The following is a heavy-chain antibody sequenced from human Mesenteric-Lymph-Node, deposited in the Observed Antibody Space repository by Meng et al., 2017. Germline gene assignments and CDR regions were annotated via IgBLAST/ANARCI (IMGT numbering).Heavy chain of an antibody. CDR3: ATIEWYHSPPY. CDR1: GYTFTGYY. V-gene: IGHV1-2*02. J-gene: IGHJ4*02. CDR2: INPDSGGT. D-gene: IGHD2-2*01. Sequence: ASVKVSCKTSGYTFTGYYMHWVRQAPGQGLEWMGWINPDSGGTNYAEKFQGRVTMTRDTSISTAYMELSRLRSDDTAVYYCATIEWYHSPPYWGQGTLVTVSS.